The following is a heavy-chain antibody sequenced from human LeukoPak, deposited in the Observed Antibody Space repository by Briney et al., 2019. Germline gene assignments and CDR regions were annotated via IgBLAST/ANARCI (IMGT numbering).Heavy chain of an antibody. CDR2: INPNSSGT. J-gene: IGHJ4*02. V-gene: IGHV1-2*02. CDR3: ARGFTPDDMTTVVTLGY. Sequence: ASVKVSCKASGYTFTGYYMHWVRQAPGQGLEWMGWINPNSSGTNYAQKFQGRVTMTRDTSISTAYMELSRLRSDDTAVYYCARGFTPDDMTTVVTLGYWGQGTLVTVSS. CDR1: GYTFTGYY. D-gene: IGHD4-23*01.